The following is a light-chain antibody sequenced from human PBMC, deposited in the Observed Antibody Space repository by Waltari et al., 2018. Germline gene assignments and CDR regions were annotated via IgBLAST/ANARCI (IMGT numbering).Light chain of an antibody. CDR2: KVS. V-gene: IGKV2-30*01. CDR1: QSLVYSDGDTY. Sequence: DVVMTQSPLSLPVTLGQPASISCRSSQSLVYSDGDTYLTWFQQRPGQSPRRLIYKVSNRDFGVPDRFSGSGSGTDFTLKISRVEAEDVGLYYCMQGTHWPFTFGQGTQLEIK. J-gene: IGKJ2*01. CDR3: MQGTHWPFT.